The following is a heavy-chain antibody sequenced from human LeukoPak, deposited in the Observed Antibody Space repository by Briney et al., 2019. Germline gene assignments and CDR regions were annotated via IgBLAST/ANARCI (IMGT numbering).Heavy chain of an antibody. Sequence: GASVKVSCKASGGTFSSYAISWARQAPGQGLEWMGGIIPIFGTANYAQKFQGRVTITADESTSTAYMELSSLRSEDTAVYYCASGMVRGPFDYWGRGTLVTVSS. V-gene: IGHV1-69*13. CDR3: ASGMVRGPFDY. D-gene: IGHD3-10*01. J-gene: IGHJ4*02. CDR2: IIPIFGTA. CDR1: GGTFSSYA.